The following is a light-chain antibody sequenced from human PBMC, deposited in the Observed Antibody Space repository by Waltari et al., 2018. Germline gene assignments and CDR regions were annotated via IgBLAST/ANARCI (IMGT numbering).Light chain of an antibody. J-gene: IGLJ3*02. CDR3: AAWDDSPNGHWV. CDR2: RND. V-gene: IGLV1-44*01. CDR1: APNLGGNV. Sequence: QSVLTQPPSASGTPGQRVTISCSGRAPNLGGNVVNWYQQFPGKAPKLVIYRNDQRPSGVPDRFSGSKSGTSASLAISGLQSEDEADYYCAAWDDSPNGHWVFGGGTKVTVL.